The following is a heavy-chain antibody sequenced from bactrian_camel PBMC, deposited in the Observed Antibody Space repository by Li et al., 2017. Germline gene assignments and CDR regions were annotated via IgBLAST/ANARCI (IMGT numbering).Heavy chain of an antibody. J-gene: IGHJ4*01. CDR3: AANRRDRMGWVACTTEYEYAY. V-gene: IGHV3S31*01. CDR1: GFTRSSYC. Sequence: DVQLVESGGGSVQTGGSLKLSCAASGFTRSSYCMGWFRQAPGKAREGVAFIGTGGGSTNYADSVKGRFTISQDNAKNTLYLQMNRLDPDDTAIYYCAANRRDRMGWVACTTEYEYAYWGQGTQVTVS. D-gene: IGHD5*01. CDR2: IGTGGGST.